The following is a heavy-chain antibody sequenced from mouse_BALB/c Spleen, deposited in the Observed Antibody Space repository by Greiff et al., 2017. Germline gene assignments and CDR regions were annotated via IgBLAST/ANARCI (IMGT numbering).Heavy chain of an antibody. J-gene: IGHJ2*01. V-gene: IGHV1S29*02. D-gene: IGHD2-4*01. CDR3: ARGNDYDRNDY. CDR2: IYPYNGGT. CDR1: GYTFTDFN. Sequence: VQLQQSGPELVKPGASVKISCKASGYTFTDFNMHWVKQSHGKSLEWIGYIYPYNGGTGYNQKFKSKATLTVDNSSSTAYMELRSLTSEDSAVYYCARGNDYDRNDYWGQGTTLTVSS.